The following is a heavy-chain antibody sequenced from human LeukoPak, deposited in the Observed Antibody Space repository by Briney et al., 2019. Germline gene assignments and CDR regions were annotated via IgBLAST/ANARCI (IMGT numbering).Heavy chain of an antibody. D-gene: IGHD6-13*01. CDR3: ATHPYSRQNSNYYYCYYMDV. V-gene: IGHV4-39*07. CDR1: GGSISSSSYY. Sequence: SETLSLTCTVSGGSISSSSYYWGWIRQPPGKGLEWIGSIYYSGSTYYNPSLKSRVTISVDTSKNQFSLKLSSVTAADTAVYYCATHPYSRQNSNYYYCYYMDVWGKGTTVTISS. CDR2: IYYSGST. J-gene: IGHJ6*03.